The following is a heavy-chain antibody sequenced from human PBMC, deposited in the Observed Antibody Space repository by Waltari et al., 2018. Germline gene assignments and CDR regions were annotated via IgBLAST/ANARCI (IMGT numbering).Heavy chain of an antibody. Sequence: EVQLVESGGGLVQPGGSLRLSCAASGFTFSSYAMSWVRQAPGKGLEWVSAIRGSGGRTYYADSGKGRFTISRDNSKNTLYLQMNSLRAEDTAVYYCAKVVGDGYDAFDIWGQGTMVTVSS. CDR1: GFTFSSYA. CDR3: AKVVGDGYDAFDI. V-gene: IGHV3-23*04. J-gene: IGHJ3*02. D-gene: IGHD3-16*01. CDR2: IRGSGGRT.